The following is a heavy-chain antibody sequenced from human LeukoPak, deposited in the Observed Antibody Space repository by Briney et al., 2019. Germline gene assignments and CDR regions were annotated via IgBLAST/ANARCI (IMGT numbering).Heavy chain of an antibody. CDR3: ARAYSSGLYYFDY. V-gene: IGHV3-11*01. Sequence: TAGGSLRLSCAASGFTFSDYYMSWIRQAPGKGLEWVSYISSSGSSIHYADSVKGRFTISRDNAKNSLYLQMNSLRAEDTAVYYCARAYSSGLYYFDYWGQGTLVTVSS. J-gene: IGHJ4*02. CDR2: ISSSGSSI. D-gene: IGHD6-19*01. CDR1: GFTFSDYY.